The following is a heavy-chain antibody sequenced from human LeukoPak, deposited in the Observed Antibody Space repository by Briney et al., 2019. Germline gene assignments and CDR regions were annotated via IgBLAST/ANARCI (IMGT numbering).Heavy chain of an antibody. CDR1: GGSISAYY. CDR2: IYYSGST. Sequence: PSETLSLTCTDSGGSISAYYWSWIRQPPGKGLEWIGYIYYSGSTNYNPSLKSRVTISVDTSKNQFSLKLSSVTAADTAVYYCARDRHSSPLGYWGQGTLVTVSS. J-gene: IGHJ4*02. D-gene: IGHD6-13*01. CDR3: ARDRHSSPLGY. V-gene: IGHV4-59*01.